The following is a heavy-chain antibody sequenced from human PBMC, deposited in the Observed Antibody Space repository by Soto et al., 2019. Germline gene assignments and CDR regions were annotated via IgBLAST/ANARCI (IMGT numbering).Heavy chain of an antibody. Sequence: QVQLMESGGGMVQPGGSLRLSFVTSGFTFSSHSMHWFRQAPGKGLEWVAVTSANDGTKFYTDSVKGRFTVSRDNSKNTLYLQMNSLRVEDTAVYYCAREVVTTEWYFDNWGQGILVIVSS. CDR1: GFTFSSHS. CDR2: TSANDGTK. CDR3: AREVVTTEWYFDN. D-gene: IGHD1-1*01. J-gene: IGHJ4*02. V-gene: IGHV3-30-3*01.